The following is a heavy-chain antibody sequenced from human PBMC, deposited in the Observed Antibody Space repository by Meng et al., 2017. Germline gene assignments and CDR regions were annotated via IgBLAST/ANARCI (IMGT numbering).Heavy chain of an antibody. CDR1: GGSLSGSH. V-gene: IGHV4-34*01. Sequence: QWAAVLLNPPETRSSPARVFGGSLSGSHWSWSRQPPGKGLEWIGEINHSGSTNYNPSLKSRVTISVDTSKNQFSLKLSSVTAADTAVYYCARGLRITMVRGVKGWFDPWGQGTLVTVSS. CDR3: ARGLRITMVRGVKGWFDP. CDR2: INHSGST. J-gene: IGHJ5*02. D-gene: IGHD3-10*01.